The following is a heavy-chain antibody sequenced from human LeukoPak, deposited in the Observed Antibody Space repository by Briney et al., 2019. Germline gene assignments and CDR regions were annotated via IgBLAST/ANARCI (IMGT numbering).Heavy chain of an antibody. CDR1: GYRFTNLW. V-gene: IGHV5-51*01. CDR3: ARQGGSYLPFDY. J-gene: IGHJ4*02. Sequence: ASPKIPWKSSGYRFTNLWIDWVRQMTGQGREWMGIISRGDSDTRYSPSFQGQVTISVDKSISTAYVQWSSLQASDTVMYFCARQGGSYLPFDYWGQGTLVTVSS. CDR2: ISRGDSDT. D-gene: IGHD1-26*01.